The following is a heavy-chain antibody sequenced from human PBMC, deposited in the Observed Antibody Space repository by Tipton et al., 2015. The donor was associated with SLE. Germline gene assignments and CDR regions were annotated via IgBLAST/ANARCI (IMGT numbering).Heavy chain of an antibody. Sequence: TLSLTCTVSGGSISRGGYYWSWVRQHPGKGLEWIGYIYYSGSTYYNPSLKSRVTISVDTSKNQFSLKLSSVTAADTAVYYCAREGAEGFDPWGQGTLVTVPS. V-gene: IGHV4-31*03. CDR1: GGSISRGGYY. CDR3: AREGAEGFDP. J-gene: IGHJ5*02. CDR2: IYYSGST. D-gene: IGHD3-16*01.